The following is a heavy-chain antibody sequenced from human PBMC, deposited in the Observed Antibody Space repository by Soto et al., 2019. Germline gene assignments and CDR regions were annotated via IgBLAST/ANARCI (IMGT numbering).Heavy chain of an antibody. J-gene: IGHJ4*02. CDR2: ISSNIIYT. D-gene: IGHD3-9*01. CDR1: GFTFSDYY. Sequence: PGGSLRLSCAASGFTFSDYYMSWIRQAPGKGLEWISYISSNIIYTNYADSVKGRFTISRDNAKNSLYLQMNSLRAEDTAVYFCARPYYDILTGYYTNWGQGTLVTVSS. V-gene: IGHV3-11*03. CDR3: ARPYYDILTGYYTN.